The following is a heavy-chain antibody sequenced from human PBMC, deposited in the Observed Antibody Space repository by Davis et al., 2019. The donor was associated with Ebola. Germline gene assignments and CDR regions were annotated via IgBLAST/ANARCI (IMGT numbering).Heavy chain of an antibody. J-gene: IGHJ6*02. CDR3: ARDGVPMDV. CDR2: ISYDGSNK. V-gene: IGHV3-30-3*01. CDR1: GFTFSSYA. D-gene: IGHD2-2*01. Sequence: PGGSLRLSCAASGFTFSSYAMHWVRQAPGKGLEWVAVISYDGSNKYYADSVKGRFTISRDNSKNTLYLQMNSLRAADTAVYYCARDGVPMDVWGQGTTVTVSS.